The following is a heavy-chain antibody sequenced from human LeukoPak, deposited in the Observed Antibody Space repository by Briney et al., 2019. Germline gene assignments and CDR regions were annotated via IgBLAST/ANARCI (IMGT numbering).Heavy chain of an antibody. CDR1: GYTFTSYG. V-gene: IGHV1-18*01. CDR3: ARALDYGDYYYMDV. J-gene: IGHJ6*03. Sequence: AAVKVSCKASGYTFTSYGISWVRPAPGQGLAWMGWISAYNGNTNYAQKLQGRVTMTTDTSTSTAYMELRSLRSDDTAVYYCARALDYGDYYYMDVWGKGTTVTVSS. CDR2: ISAYNGNT. D-gene: IGHD4-17*01.